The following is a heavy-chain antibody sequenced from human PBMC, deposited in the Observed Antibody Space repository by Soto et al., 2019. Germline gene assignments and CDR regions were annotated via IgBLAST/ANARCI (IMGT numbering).Heavy chain of an antibody. CDR2: INHSGST. CDR3: ARRPGYSSGWYGGCGYYFDY. V-gene: IGHV4-34*01. Sequence: SETLSLTCAVYGWSFSGYYWSWIRQPPGKGLEWIGEINHSGSTNYNPSLKSRVTISVDTSKNQFSLKLSSVTAADTAVYYCARRPGYSSGWYGGCGYYFDYWGQGTLVTVSS. J-gene: IGHJ4*02. D-gene: IGHD6-19*01. CDR1: GWSFSGYY.